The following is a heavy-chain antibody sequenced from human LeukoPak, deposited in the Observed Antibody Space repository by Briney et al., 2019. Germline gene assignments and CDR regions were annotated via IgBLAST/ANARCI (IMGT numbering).Heavy chain of an antibody. Sequence: SETLSLTCAVYGGSFSGYYWSWIRQPPGKGLEWIGEINHSGSTNYNPSLRSRVTISVDTSKNQFSLKLSSVTAADTAVYYCARAPAISVPAATRVFGVVIPFDYWGQGTLVTVSS. CDR1: GGSFSGYY. CDR3: ARAPAISVPAATRVFGVVIPFDY. D-gene: IGHD3-3*01. V-gene: IGHV4-34*01. J-gene: IGHJ4*02. CDR2: INHSGST.